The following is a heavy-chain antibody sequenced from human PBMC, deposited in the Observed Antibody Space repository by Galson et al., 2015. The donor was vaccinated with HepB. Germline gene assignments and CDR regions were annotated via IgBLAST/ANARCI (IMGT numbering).Heavy chain of an antibody. CDR3: AKDPTHYQLLFSPGPAERNWFDP. CDR2: ISYDGSNK. V-gene: IGHV3-30*18. D-gene: IGHD2-2*01. Sequence: SLRLSCAASGFTFSSYGMHWVRQAPGKGLEWVAVISYDGSNKYYADSVKGRFTISRDNSKNTLYLQMNSLRAEDTAVYYCAKDPTHYQLLFSPGPAERNWFDPWGQGTLVTVSS. J-gene: IGHJ5*02. CDR1: GFTFSSYG.